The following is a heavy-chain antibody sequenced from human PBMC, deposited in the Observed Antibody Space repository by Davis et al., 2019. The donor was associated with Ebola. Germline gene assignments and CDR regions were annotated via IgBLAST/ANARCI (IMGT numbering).Heavy chain of an antibody. CDR1: GFTFSRYA. CDR2: ISGSGGST. Sequence: ESLKISCAASGFTFSRYAMSWVRQAPGKGLEWVSAISGSGGSTYYADSVKGRFTISRDNSKNTLYLQMNSLRAEDTAVYYCAKVPYQGWYFDLWGRGTLVTVSS. J-gene: IGHJ2*01. V-gene: IGHV3-23*01. D-gene: IGHD3-16*01. CDR3: AKVPYQGWYFDL.